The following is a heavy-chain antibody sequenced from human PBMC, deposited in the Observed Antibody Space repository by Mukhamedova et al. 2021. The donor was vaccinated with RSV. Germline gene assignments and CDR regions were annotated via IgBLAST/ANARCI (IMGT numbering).Heavy chain of an antibody. CDR3: ARAARGSSWPFDY. CDR2: SAYNGNT. V-gene: IGHV1-18*01. Sequence: SAYNGNTNYAQKVQGRVTMTTDTSTSTAYMELRSLRSDDTAVYYCARAARGSSWPFDYWGPGTLVTVSS. J-gene: IGHJ4*02. D-gene: IGHD6-13*01.